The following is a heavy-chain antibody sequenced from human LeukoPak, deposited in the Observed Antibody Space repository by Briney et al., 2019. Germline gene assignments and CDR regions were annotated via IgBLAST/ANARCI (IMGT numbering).Heavy chain of an antibody. D-gene: IGHD5-12*01. V-gene: IGHV3-21*01. J-gene: IGHJ4*02. Sequence: GGSLRLSCAASGFTFSSYSMNWVRQAPGKGLEWASSISSSSSYIYYADSVKGRFTISRDNAKNSLYLQMNSLRAEDTAVYYCARVGYSGYDLIYWGQGTLVTVSS. CDR2: ISSSSSYI. CDR3: ARVGYSGYDLIY. CDR1: GFTFSSYS.